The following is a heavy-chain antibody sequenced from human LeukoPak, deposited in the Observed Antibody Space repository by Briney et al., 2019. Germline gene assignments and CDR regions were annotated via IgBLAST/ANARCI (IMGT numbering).Heavy chain of an antibody. CDR1: GFTFSSYS. D-gene: IGHD2-2*02. Sequence: GGSLRLSCAASGFTFSSYSMNWVRQAPGKGLEWVSSISSSSSYIYYADSVKGRFTISRDNAKNSLYLQMNSLRAEDTAVYYCARDADIVVVPAAIRLRGAFDIWGQGTMVTVSS. V-gene: IGHV3-21*01. CDR3: ARDADIVVVPAAIRLRGAFDI. J-gene: IGHJ3*02. CDR2: ISSSSSYI.